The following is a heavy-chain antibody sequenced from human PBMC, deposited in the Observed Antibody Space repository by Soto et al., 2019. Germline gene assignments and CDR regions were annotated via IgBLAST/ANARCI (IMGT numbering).Heavy chain of an antibody. CDR3: AREVVAASNPYYFDY. Sequence: SETLSLTCTVSGGSISSGGYYWSWIRQHPGKGLEWIGYIYYSGSTYYNPSLKSRVTISVDTSKNQFSLKLSSVTAADTAVYYCAREVVAASNPYYFDYWGQGTLVTVYS. J-gene: IGHJ4*02. D-gene: IGHD2-15*01. CDR2: IYYSGST. CDR1: GGSISSGGYY. V-gene: IGHV4-31*03.